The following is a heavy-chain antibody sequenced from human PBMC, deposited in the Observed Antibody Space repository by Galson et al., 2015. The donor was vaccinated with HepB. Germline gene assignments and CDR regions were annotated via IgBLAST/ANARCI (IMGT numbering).Heavy chain of an antibody. D-gene: IGHD3-22*01. Sequence: SLRLSCAASGFGFDDYGMSWVCQAPGKGLEWVSAINWDGGKTGYADSVKGRLTISRDNAKNSLYLQMNSLRAEDTALYYCARGVTMIMMPPGMDVWGQGTTVTVSS. CDR1: GFGFDDYG. CDR2: INWDGGKT. V-gene: IGHV3-20*04. J-gene: IGHJ6*02. CDR3: ARGVTMIMMPPGMDV.